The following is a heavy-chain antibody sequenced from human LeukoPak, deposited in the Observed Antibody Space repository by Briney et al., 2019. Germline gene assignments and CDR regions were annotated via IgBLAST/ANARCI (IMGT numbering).Heavy chain of an antibody. Sequence: GGSLRLSCAASGFTFSTYAMSWVRQAPGKGLEWVSAISGSGDTTYYADSVRGRFTISRDNSKNTLYLQMNSLRAEDTAVYYCANLPSTEFPYGNNYGYLFKYWGQGTLVTVSS. D-gene: IGHD5-18*01. CDR1: GFTFSTYA. J-gene: IGHJ4*02. CDR2: ISGSGDTT. V-gene: IGHV3-23*01. CDR3: ANLPSTEFPYGNNYGYLFKY.